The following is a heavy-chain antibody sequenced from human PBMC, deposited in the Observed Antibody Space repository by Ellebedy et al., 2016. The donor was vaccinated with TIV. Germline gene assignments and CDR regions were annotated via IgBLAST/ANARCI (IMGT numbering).Heavy chain of an antibody. D-gene: IGHD5-24*01. J-gene: IGHJ2*01. CDR1: GYSISSSNW. CDR3: AREMATIKPSTYWYFDL. CDR2: IYYSGST. V-gene: IGHV4-28*03. Sequence: MPGGSLRLSCAVSGYSISSSNWWGWIRQPPGKGLEWIGHIYYSGSTNYNPSLKSRVTISVDTSKNQFSLKLSSVTAADTAVYYCAREMATIKPSTYWYFDLWGRGTLVTVSS.